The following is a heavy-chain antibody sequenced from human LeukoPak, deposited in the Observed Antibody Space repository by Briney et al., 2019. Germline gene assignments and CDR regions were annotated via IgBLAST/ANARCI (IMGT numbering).Heavy chain of an antibody. CDR2: INPSGGTT. D-gene: IGHD2-2*03. Sequence: ASVKLSCKASGYSFTTFYMHWVRQAPGQGLEWIGIINPSGGTTSQAQKFQGRVTMTRDTSTSTVYMELSSLRSEDTAVYYCASLATIGSDSFDIWGQGTMVTVSS. V-gene: IGHV1-46*01. CDR1: GYSFTTFY. J-gene: IGHJ3*02. CDR3: ASLATIGSDSFDI.